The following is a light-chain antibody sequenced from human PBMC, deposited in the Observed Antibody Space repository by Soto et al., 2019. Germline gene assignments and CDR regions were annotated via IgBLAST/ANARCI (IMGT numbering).Light chain of an antibody. CDR1: SSNILTNT. Sequence: QSVLTQPPSASGTPGQRVTISCSGSSSNILTNTVNWYQHLPGTAPKLLIYFNNQRPSGVPDRFSGSKSGTSASLAISGLRSEDEADYYCAAWDDSLSGFVVFGGGTKLTVL. V-gene: IGLV1-44*01. CDR3: AAWDDSLSGFVV. CDR2: FNN. J-gene: IGLJ2*01.